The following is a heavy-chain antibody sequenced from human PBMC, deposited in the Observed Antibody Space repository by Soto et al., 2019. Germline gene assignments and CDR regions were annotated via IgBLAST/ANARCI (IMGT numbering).Heavy chain of an antibody. CDR1: GGSINNVDYY. D-gene: IGHD2-8*02. J-gene: IGHJ6*02. CDR2: IYYRGST. Sequence: SLTCTISGGSINNVDYYWSWIRQPPGRGLEWLGHIYYRGSTFYNPSLESRVSMSLDTSKNQFSLRLNSVTAADTAVYYCARYCTRGGCSHPYYYYGMEVWGLGTTVTVSS. CDR3: ARYCTRGGCSHPYYYYGMEV. V-gene: IGHV4-30-4*01.